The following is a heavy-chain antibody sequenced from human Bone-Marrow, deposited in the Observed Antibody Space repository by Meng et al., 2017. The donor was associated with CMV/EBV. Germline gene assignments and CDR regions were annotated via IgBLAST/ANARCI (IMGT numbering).Heavy chain of an antibody. CDR2: IKQDGSEK. Sequence: GESLKISCAASGFTFSSYWMSWVRQAPGKGLEWVANIKQDGSEKYYVDSVKGRFTISRDNAKNSLYLQMNSLRAEDTAVYYCARGGGYCSSTSCYYFNYYYYYGMDVWGQGNTVTFAS. CDR3: ARGGGYCSSTSCYYFNYYYYYGMDV. D-gene: IGHD2-2*01. V-gene: IGHV3-7*01. J-gene: IGHJ6*02. CDR1: GFTFSSYW.